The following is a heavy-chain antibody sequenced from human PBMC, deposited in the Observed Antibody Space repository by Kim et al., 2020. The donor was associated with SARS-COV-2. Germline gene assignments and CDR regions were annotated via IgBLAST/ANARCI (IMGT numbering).Heavy chain of an antibody. V-gene: IGHV3-33*06. Sequence: GGSLRLSCAASGFTFSSYGMHWVRQAPGKGLEWVAVIWYDGSNKYYADSVKGRFTISRDNSKNTLYLQMNSLRAEDTAVYYCAKDLDTMVQGVKHYYYYGMDVWGQGTTVTVSS. CDR3: AKDLDTMVQGVKHYYYYGMDV. CDR1: GFTFSSYG. CDR2: IWYDGSNK. D-gene: IGHD3-10*01. J-gene: IGHJ6*02.